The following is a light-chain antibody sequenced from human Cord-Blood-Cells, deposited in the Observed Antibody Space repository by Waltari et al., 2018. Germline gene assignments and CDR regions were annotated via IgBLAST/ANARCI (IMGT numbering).Light chain of an antibody. CDR3: QSYDSSNYWV. CDR2: EDN. Sequence: NFMLTQPHSVSESPGKTVTISCTGSRGSIASNYVPWYQQRPGSAPTTVIYEDNQRPSGVPDRFSGSIDSSSNSASLTISGLKTEDEADYCCQSYDSSNYWVFGGGTKLTVL. J-gene: IGLJ3*02. CDR1: RGSIASNY. V-gene: IGLV6-57*02.